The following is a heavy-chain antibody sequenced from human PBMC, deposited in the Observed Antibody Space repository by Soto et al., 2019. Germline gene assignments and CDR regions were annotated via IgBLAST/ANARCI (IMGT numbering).Heavy chain of an antibody. CDR1: GDSFCSNSAA. CDR3: ARESYYDSSGYYPDYYYYGMDV. J-gene: IGHJ6*02. CDR2: TYYRSKWYN. D-gene: IGHD3-22*01. Sequence: SQTLSLTCAISGDSFCSNSAAWNWIRLSPSRGLEWLGRTYYRSKWYNDYAVSVKSRITINPDTSKNQFSLQLNSVTPEDTAVYYCARESYYDSSGYYPDYYYYGMDVWGQGTTVTVSS. V-gene: IGHV6-1*01.